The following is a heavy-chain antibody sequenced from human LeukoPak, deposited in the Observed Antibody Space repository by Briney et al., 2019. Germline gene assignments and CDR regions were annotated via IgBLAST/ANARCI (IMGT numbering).Heavy chain of an antibody. CDR1: GYIFSTCG. D-gene: IGHD2-2*01. J-gene: IGHJ5*02. V-gene: IGHV1-46*01. Sequence: ASVKVSCKASGYIFSTCGISWARQAPGQGLEWMGTINPSGGSTHYAQRFQGRVTMTRDTSTSTVDMELSSLRSEDTAVYYCARGYCSSTSCYAWFDPWGQGTLVTVSS. CDR2: INPSGGST. CDR3: ARGYCSSTSCYAWFDP.